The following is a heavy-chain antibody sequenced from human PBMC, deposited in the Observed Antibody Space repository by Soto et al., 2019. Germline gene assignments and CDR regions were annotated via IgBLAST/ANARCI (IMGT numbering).Heavy chain of an antibody. Sequence: ASVKVSCKASGDTFTPYDINWVRQATGHGLEWMEWINPNSGNLGYAQRFQGTVTMIRSPAIRPGYTEVGRLGCDETGVYYFWRCRASRSYYLLDYWGQGTLVTVSS. D-gene: IGHD3-10*01. CDR3: WRCRASRSYYLLDY. CDR2: INPNSGNL. CDR1: GDTFTPYD. J-gene: IGHJ4*02. V-gene: IGHV1-8*01.